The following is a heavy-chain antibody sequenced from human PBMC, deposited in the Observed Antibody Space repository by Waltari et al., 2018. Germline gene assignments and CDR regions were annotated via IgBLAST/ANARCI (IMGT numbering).Heavy chain of an antibody. CDR3: ARGNGYDNSGYSAYGPYPDY. CDR1: GYTFTSFD. V-gene: IGHV1-8*01. Sequence: QVQLVQSGAEVKKPGASVKVSCKASGYTFTSFDINWVRQATGQGLEWMGWMNPNSGYTGDAKKFQGRVTITRNTSISTAYIELSTLRSEDTAVYYCARGNGYDNSGYSAYGPYPDYWGQGTLVTVSS. CDR2: MNPNSGYT. J-gene: IGHJ4*02. D-gene: IGHD3-22*01.